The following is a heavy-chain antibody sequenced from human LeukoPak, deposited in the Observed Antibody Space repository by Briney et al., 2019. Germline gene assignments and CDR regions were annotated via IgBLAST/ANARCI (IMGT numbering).Heavy chain of an antibody. D-gene: IGHD3-3*01. CDR3: ARAHYDFWSGHNWFDP. J-gene: IGHJ5*02. Sequence: SETLSLTCAVYGGSFSGYCWSWIRQPPGKGLEWIGEINHSGSTNYNPSLKSRVTISVDTSKNQFSLKLSSVTAADTAVYYCARAHYDFWSGHNWFDPWGQGTLVTVSS. V-gene: IGHV4-34*01. CDR1: GGSFSGYC. CDR2: INHSGST.